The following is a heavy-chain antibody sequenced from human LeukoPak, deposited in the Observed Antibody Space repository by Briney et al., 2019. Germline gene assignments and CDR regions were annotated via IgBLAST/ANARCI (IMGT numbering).Heavy chain of an antibody. CDR3: AKAPQYYYGSGISNYFDY. CDR2: ISGSGGST. Sequence: PGGSLRLSCAASGFTFSSYGMSWVRQAPGKGLEWVSAISGSGGSTYYADSVKGRFTISRDNSENTLYLQMNSLRAEDTAVYYCAKAPQYYYGSGISNYFDYWGQGTLVTVSS. D-gene: IGHD3-10*01. J-gene: IGHJ4*02. CDR1: GFTFSSYG. V-gene: IGHV3-23*01.